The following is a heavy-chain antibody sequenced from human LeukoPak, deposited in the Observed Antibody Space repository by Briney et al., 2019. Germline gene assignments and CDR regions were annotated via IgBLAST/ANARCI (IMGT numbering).Heavy chain of an antibody. Sequence: PGGSLRLSXAASGFTFYNAWMKWVRQSPGKGLEWLGRIKSKTDGGTTDYAAPVKGRFTFSRDDSKNTVYLQMNSLKIEDTAVYYCTATPRYCSGGNCYSDDAFDIWAQGTMVTVSS. J-gene: IGHJ3*02. V-gene: IGHV3-15*01. D-gene: IGHD2-15*01. CDR3: TATPRYCSGGNCYSDDAFDI. CDR2: IKSKTDGGTT. CDR1: GFTFYNAW.